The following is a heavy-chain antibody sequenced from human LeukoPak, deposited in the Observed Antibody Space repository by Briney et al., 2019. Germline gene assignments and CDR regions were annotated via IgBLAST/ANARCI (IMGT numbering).Heavy chain of an antibody. CDR1: GFTFSSYG. J-gene: IGHJ4*02. V-gene: IGHV3-33*01. Sequence: GRSLRLSCAASGFTFSSYGMHSVRQAPGKGLEWVAVIWYDGSNKYYADSVKGRFTISRDNSKNTLYLQMNSLRAEDTAVYYCARDDSSGYYHFDYWGQGTLVTVSS. D-gene: IGHD3-22*01. CDR2: IWYDGSNK. CDR3: ARDDSSGYYHFDY.